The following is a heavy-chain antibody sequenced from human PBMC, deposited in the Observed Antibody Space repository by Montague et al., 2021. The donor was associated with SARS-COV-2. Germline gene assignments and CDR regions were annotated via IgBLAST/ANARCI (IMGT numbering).Heavy chain of an antibody. D-gene: IGHD2-21*01. CDR2: INQDGSVA. CDR1: GFTFSNYW. CDR3: ARDRGGHFYADDAFDL. V-gene: IGHV3-7*03. J-gene: IGHJ3*01. Sequence: SLRLSCAASGFTASGFTFSNYWMSWIRQAPGKGLEWVANINQDGSVASYVDSVKGRLTISRDNAKSSLYLQMNSLGAEDTAVYYCARDRGGHFYADDAFDLWGRGTMVIISS.